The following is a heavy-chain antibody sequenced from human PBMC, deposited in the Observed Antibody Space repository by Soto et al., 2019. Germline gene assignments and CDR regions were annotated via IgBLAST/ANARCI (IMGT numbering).Heavy chain of an antibody. CDR2: INPNSGGT. CDR1: GYTFTGYY. CDR3: ERPFYSSGLHPVQH. J-gene: IGHJ1*01. D-gene: IGHD6-19*01. V-gene: IGHV1-2*02. Sequence: QVQLVQSGAEVKKPGASVKVSCKDSGYTFTGYYMHWVRQAPGQGLEWMGWINPNSGGTNYAQKFQGGVTMTRDTSICTAYMELSRLRSDDTAAYYCERPFYSSGLHPVQHWGQGTLATVSS.